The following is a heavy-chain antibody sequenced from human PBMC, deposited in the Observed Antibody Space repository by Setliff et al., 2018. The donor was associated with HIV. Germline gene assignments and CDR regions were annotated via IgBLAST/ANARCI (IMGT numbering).Heavy chain of an antibody. CDR1: GDSISSYY. V-gene: IGHV4-59*12. CDR2: IYSTGST. CDR3: ARRGSGFFHYYYYMDV. D-gene: IGHD3-10*01. J-gene: IGHJ6*03. Sequence: SETLSLTCTVSGDSISSYYWSWIRQPPGKGLEWIGYIYSTGSTNYNPSLKSRVTISVDTSKNQFSLKLSSVTAADTAVYYCARRGSGFFHYYYYMDVWGKGTTVTVSS.